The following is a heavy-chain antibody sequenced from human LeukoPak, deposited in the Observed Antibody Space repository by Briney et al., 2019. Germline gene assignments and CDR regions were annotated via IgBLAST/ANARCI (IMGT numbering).Heavy chain of an antibody. CDR1: GGSFSGYY. D-gene: IGHD3-10*01. Sequence: SETLSLTCAVYGGSFSGYYWSWIRQPPGKGLEWIGEINHSGSTNYNPSLKSRVTISVDTSKNQFSLKLSSVTAADTAVYYCARRGRRMLNYYGSGSLDYWGQGTLVTVSS. V-gene: IGHV4-34*01. CDR3: ARRGRRMLNYYGSGSLDY. J-gene: IGHJ4*02. CDR2: INHSGST.